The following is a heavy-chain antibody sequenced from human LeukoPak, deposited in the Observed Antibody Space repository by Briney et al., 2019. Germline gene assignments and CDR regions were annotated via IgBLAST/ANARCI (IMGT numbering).Heavy chain of an antibody. V-gene: IGHV2-70*11. J-gene: IGHJ6*03. CDR1: GFALSTNGMC. Sequence: SGPTLVNPTQPLTLTCTFSGFALSTNGMCVSWIRQPPGKALEWLARIDWDDDKYYSTSLKTRLTISKDTSKNQVVLTMTNVDHVDTATYYCARIRGSGALYDYYYYYMDVWSKGTTVTVSS. D-gene: IGHD3-16*01. CDR2: IDWDDDK. CDR3: ARIRGSGALYDYYYYYMDV.